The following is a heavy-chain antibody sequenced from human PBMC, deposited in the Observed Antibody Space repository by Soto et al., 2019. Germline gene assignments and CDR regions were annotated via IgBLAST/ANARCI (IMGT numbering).Heavy chain of an antibody. J-gene: IGHJ3*02. V-gene: IGHV1-8*01. Sequence: ASVKVSCKASGYTFTSYDINWVRQATGQGLEWMGWMNPNSGNTGYARKFQGRVTMTRNTSISTAYMELSSLRSEDTAVYYCAVVPAATPVGAFDIWGQGTMVTVSS. D-gene: IGHD2-2*01. CDR1: GYTFTSYD. CDR2: MNPNSGNT. CDR3: AVVPAATPVGAFDI.